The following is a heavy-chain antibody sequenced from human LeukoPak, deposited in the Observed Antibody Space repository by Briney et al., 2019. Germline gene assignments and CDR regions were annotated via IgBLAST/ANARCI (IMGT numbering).Heavy chain of an antibody. Sequence: ASVKVSCKVSGYTLTELSMHWVRQAPGKGVEWMGGFDPEDGETIYAQKFQGRVTMTEDTSTDTAYMELSSLRSEDTAVYYCATVGTLVLRYFDWSSPQEYFDYWGQGTLVTVSS. CDR3: ATVGTLVLRYFDWSSPQEYFDY. CDR2: FDPEDGET. CDR1: GYTLTELS. D-gene: IGHD3-9*01. J-gene: IGHJ4*02. V-gene: IGHV1-24*01.